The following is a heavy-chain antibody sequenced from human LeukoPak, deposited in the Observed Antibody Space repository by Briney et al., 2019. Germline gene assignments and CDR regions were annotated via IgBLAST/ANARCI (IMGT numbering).Heavy chain of an antibody. D-gene: IGHD2-15*01. J-gene: IGHJ4*02. CDR2: ISGSGGST. V-gene: IGHV3-23*01. CDR1: GFTFSSYA. CDR3: ASTYGYCSGGSCRAYFDY. Sequence: GGSLRLSCAASGFTFSSYAMSWVRQAPGKGLEWVSAISGSGGSTYYADSVKGRFTISRDNSKNTLYLQMNSLRAEDTAVYYCASTYGYCSGGSCRAYFDYWGQGTLVTVSS.